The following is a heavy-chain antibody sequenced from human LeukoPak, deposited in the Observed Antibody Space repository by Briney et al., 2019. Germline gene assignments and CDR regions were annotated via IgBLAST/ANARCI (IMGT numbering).Heavy chain of an antibody. CDR1: GFTVSSNY. D-gene: IGHD2/OR15-2a*01. Sequence: GGSLRLSCAASGFTVSSNYMSWVRQAPGKGLEWVSVIYSGGSTYYADSVKGRFTISRDNSKNTLYLQMNSLRAEDTAVYYCAREGGFYRPLDYSGPGTLVIVSS. CDR2: IYSGGST. V-gene: IGHV3-53*01. CDR3: AREGGFYRPLDY. J-gene: IGHJ4*02.